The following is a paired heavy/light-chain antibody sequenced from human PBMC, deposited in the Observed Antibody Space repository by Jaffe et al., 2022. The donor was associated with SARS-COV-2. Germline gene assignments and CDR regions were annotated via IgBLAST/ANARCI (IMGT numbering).Light chain of an antibody. CDR1: SSDVGGYKY. CDR2: EVT. CDR3: CSYAGSNTVI. Sequence: QSALTQPPSASGSPGQSVTISCTGTSSDVGGYKYVSWYQQLPGKAPKVIIYEVTKRPSGVPDRFSGSKSGNTASLTVSGLLAEDEADYYCCSYAGSNTVIFGGGTHLTVL. V-gene: IGLV2-8*01. J-gene: IGLJ2*01.
Heavy chain of an antibody. Sequence: EVQLVQSGAEVKKPGESLRISCKGSGYRSTNYWINWVRQMPGKGLEWMGRIDPSDSYTDYSPSFQGHVTISADKSIDTAYLQWSSLEASDTAMYYCAGSSMFGELYWFDPWGQGTLVSVSS. D-gene: IGHD3-10*02. V-gene: IGHV5-10-1*03. CDR1: GYRSTNYW. J-gene: IGHJ5*02. CDR2: IDPSDSYT. CDR3: AGSSMFGELYWFDP.